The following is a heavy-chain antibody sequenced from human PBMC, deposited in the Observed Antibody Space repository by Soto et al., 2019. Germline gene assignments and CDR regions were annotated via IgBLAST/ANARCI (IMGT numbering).Heavy chain of an antibody. V-gene: IGHV4-4*02. CDR2: IYHSGST. J-gene: IGHJ6*02. CDR3: ASWGEFWSGYPDYYYGMDV. D-gene: IGHD3-3*01. Sequence: SETLSLTCAVSGGSISSSNWWSWVRQPPGKGLEWIGEIYHSGSTNYNPSLKSRVTISVDKSKNQFSLKLSSVTAADTAVYYCASWGEFWSGYPDYYYGMDVWGQGTTVTVSS. CDR1: GGSISSSNW.